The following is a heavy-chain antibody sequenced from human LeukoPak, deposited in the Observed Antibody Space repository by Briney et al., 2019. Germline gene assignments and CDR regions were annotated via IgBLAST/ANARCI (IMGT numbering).Heavy chain of an antibody. CDR1: GGSISSYY. CDR2: IYYSGST. Sequence: SETLSLTCTVPGGSISSYYWSWIRQPPGKGLEWIGYIYYSGSTNYNPSLKSRVTISVDTSKNQFSLKLSSVTAADTAVYYCARLDYGGNSGAFDIWGQGTMVTVSS. D-gene: IGHD4-23*01. J-gene: IGHJ3*02. CDR3: ARLDYGGNSGAFDI. V-gene: IGHV4-59*08.